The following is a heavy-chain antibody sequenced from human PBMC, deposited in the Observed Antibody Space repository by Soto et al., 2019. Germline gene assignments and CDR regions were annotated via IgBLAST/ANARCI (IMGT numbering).Heavy chain of an antibody. V-gene: IGHV4-59*01. CDR2: IYYSGST. J-gene: IGHJ5*02. D-gene: IGHD5-12*01. CDR1: GGSISSYY. CDR3: ARDSGYDQNCFDP. Sequence: QVQLQESGPGLVKPSETLSLTCTVSGGSISSYYWSWIRQPPGKGLEWIGYIYYSGSTNYNPSLKSRVTISVDTSQNQFSLKLSSVTAADTAVYYCARDSGYDQNCFDPWGQGTLVTVSS.